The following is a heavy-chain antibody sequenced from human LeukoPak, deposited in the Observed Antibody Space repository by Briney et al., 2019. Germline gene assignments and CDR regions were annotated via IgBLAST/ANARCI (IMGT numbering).Heavy chain of an antibody. CDR1: GGTFSSYA. CDR2: IIPIFGTA. D-gene: IGHD3-22*01. J-gene: IGHJ4*02. CDR3: ARVGSYYDSSGYQPLSGFDY. V-gene: IGHV1-69*13. Sequence: SVKVSCKASGGTFSSYAISWARQAPGQGLEWMGGIIPIFGTANYAQKFQGRVTITADESTSTAYMELSSLRSEDTAVYYCARVGSYYDSSGYQPLSGFDYWGQGTLVTVSS.